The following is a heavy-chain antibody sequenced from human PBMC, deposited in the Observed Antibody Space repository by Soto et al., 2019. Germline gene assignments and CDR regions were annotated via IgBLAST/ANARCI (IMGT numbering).Heavy chain of an antibody. Sequence: SETLSLTCTVSGGSISSYYWSWIRQPPGKGLEWIGDIYYSGSTNYNPSLKSRVTISVDTSKNQFSLKLSSVTAADTAVYYCARGRPPYTFRGVKNWFDLWGQGTPVTVSS. CDR2: IYYSGST. CDR3: ARGRPPYTFRGVKNWFDL. J-gene: IGHJ5*02. CDR1: GGSISSYY. V-gene: IGHV4-59*01. D-gene: IGHD3-16*01.